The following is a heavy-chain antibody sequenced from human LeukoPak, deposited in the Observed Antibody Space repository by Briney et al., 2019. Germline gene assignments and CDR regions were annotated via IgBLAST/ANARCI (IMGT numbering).Heavy chain of an antibody. V-gene: IGHV3-21*01. CDR1: GFTLSTYA. D-gene: IGHD6-19*01. Sequence: GGSLRLSCAASGFTLSTYAMNWVRQAPGKGLEWVSSISSSSSYIYYADSVKGRFTISRDNAKNSLFLQMNSLRAEDTAVYYCARELAVAGRDFWGQGTLVTVSS. CDR2: ISSSSSYI. J-gene: IGHJ4*02. CDR3: ARELAVAGRDF.